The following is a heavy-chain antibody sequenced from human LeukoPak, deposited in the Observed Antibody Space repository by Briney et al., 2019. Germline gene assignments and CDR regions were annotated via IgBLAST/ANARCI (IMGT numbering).Heavy chain of an antibody. J-gene: IGHJ5*02. D-gene: IGHD4-17*01. CDR1: GYTFTSYD. CDR3: ARAGDMTTVTKSWFDP. V-gene: IGHV1-8*03. CDR2: MDPNSGNT. Sequence: ASVKVSCKASGYTFTSYDINWVRQATGQGLEWMGWMDPNSGNTGYAQKFQGRVTITRNTSISTAYMELSSLRSEDTAVYYCARAGDMTTVTKSWFDPWGQGTLVTVSS.